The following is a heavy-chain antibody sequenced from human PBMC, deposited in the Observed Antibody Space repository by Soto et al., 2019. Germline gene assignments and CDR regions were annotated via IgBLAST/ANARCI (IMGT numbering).Heavy chain of an antibody. CDR3: TRDDSSGNNAFDI. CDR2: IKSKTDGGTT. V-gene: IGHV3-15*01. CDR1: GFTFSNAW. J-gene: IGHJ3*02. Sequence: PGGSLRLSCAASGFTFSNAWMSWVRQAPGKGLEWVGRIKSKTDGGTTDYAAPVKGRFTISRDDSKNTLYLQMNSLKTEDTAVYYCTRDDSSGNNAFDIWGQGTMVTVSS. D-gene: IGHD3-22*01.